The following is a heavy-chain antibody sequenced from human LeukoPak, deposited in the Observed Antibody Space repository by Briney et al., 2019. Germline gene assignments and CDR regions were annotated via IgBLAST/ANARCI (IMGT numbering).Heavy chain of an antibody. CDR2: IHSATNTI. CDR1: GFHFSSYI. V-gene: IGHV3-48*01. CDR3: ARVPYRSAWDS. D-gene: IGHD6-25*01. J-gene: IGHJ4*02. Sequence: PGGSLRLSCVASGFHFSSYIMTWVRQAPGKGLDWVSYIHSATNTIYYPDSVKGRFTISRDNAKNSLYLQMNSLRVDDTAVYYCARVPYRSAWDSWGEGTLVTVSS.